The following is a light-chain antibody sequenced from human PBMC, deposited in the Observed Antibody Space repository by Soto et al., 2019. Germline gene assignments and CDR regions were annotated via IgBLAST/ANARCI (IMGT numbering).Light chain of an antibody. J-gene: IGKJ2*01. V-gene: IGKV3-15*01. CDR1: QSVSSN. Sequence: EIVMTQSPATLSVSPGERATLSCRVSQSVSSNLAWYQQKPGQAPRLLIYGASTKATGIPARFSGSPSGTEFTLTISSLQSEDFAVYYCQQYNNWPNTFGQGTKLEIK. CDR3: QQYNNWPNT. CDR2: GAS.